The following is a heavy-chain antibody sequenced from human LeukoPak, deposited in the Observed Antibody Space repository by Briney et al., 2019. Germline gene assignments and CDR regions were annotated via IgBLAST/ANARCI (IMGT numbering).Heavy chain of an antibody. Sequence: GGSLRLSCEASGFTFSSSWMHWVRQAPGKGLVWVSRIASDGSSTTYADSVKGRFSISRDNAKKTLYLQMNSLRVEDTAVYYCARGRPHGNDYWGQGTLVTVSS. D-gene: IGHD4-23*01. CDR2: IASDGSST. CDR1: GFTFSSSW. J-gene: IGHJ4*02. CDR3: ARGRPHGNDY. V-gene: IGHV3-74*01.